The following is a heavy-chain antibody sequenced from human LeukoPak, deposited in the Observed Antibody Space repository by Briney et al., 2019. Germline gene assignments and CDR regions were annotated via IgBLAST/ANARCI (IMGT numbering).Heavy chain of an antibody. CDR3: ARARRGYSYGPHFDY. D-gene: IGHD5-18*01. Sequence: PSETLSLTCAVYGGSFSGYYWSWIRQPPGKGLEWIGEINHSGSTNYNPSLKSRVTISVDTSKNQFSLKLSSVTAADTAVYYCARARRGYSYGPHFDYWGQGTLVTVSS. CDR1: GGSFSGYY. V-gene: IGHV4-34*01. CDR2: INHSGST. J-gene: IGHJ4*02.